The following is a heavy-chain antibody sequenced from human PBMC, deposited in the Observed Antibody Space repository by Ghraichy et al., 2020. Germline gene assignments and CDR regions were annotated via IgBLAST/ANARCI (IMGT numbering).Heavy chain of an antibody. CDR3: AKHASLAMYPHFDY. CDR2: ISGSGGNT. J-gene: IGHJ4*01. CDR1: GFIFSNYA. V-gene: IGHV3-23*01. D-gene: IGHD2-2*01. Sequence: GGSLRLSCAASGFIFSNYAMSWVRQAPGKGLEWVSGISGSGGNTYYADSVKGRFTFSRDNSKNTLYMQMNSLRADDTAIYFCAKHASLAMYPHFDYWGHGTPVTVSS.